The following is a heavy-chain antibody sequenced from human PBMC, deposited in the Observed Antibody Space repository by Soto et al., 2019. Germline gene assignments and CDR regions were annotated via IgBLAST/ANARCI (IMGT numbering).Heavy chain of an antibody. CDR1: GGSVSSGSYY. CDR3: ARTPSIAPIPYYFDY. V-gene: IGHV4-61*01. CDR2: IYYSGST. D-gene: IGHD6-6*01. J-gene: IGHJ4*02. Sequence: SETLSLTCTVSGGSVSSGSYYWSWIRQPPGKGLEWIGYIYYSGSTNYNPPLKSRVTISVDTSKNQFSLKLSSVTAADTAVYYCARTPSIAPIPYYFDYWGQGTLVTVSS.